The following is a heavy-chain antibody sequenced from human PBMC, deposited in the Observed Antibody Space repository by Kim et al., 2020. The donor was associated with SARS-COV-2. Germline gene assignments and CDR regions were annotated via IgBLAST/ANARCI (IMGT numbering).Heavy chain of an antibody. D-gene: IGHD4-17*01. CDR1: GFTVSNC. CDR2: IYSDDSA. Sequence: GGSLRLSCAASGFTVSNCMSWFRQAPGKGLEWVSFIYSDDSAFYAYSVKDRFTVSRDNSKTTLYLQMNSLRAEDTAVYYCARDQVYGGNSGGYGLDVWGQGTTVTVSS. CDR3: ARDQVYGGNSGGYGLDV. J-gene: IGHJ6*02. V-gene: IGHV3-66*01.